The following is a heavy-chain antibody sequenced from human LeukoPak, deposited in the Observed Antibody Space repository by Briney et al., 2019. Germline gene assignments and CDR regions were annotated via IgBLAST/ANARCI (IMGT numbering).Heavy chain of an antibody. CDR3: ARVNYYYYYGMDV. Sequence: SETLSLTCAVYGGSFSGYYWSWIRQPPGKGLEWIGEINHSGSTNYNPSLKSRVTISVDTSKNQISLKLSSVTAADTAVYYCARVNYYYYYGMDVWGQGTTVTVSS. J-gene: IGHJ6*02. CDR1: GGSFSGYY. V-gene: IGHV4-34*01. CDR2: INHSGST.